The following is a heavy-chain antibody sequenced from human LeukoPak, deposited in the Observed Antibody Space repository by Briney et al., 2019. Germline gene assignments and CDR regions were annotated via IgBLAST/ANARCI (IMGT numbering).Heavy chain of an antibody. CDR3: ARAYLFTSDSWWFDP. CDR2: MNPNSGNT. CDR1: GYTFTSYD. D-gene: IGHD2/OR15-2a*01. J-gene: IGHJ5*02. V-gene: IGHV1-8*01. Sequence: ASVQVSCKTSGYTFTSYDINGVRQATGQGLEWLGWMNPNSGNTGYAQQFQGRLTLTRDISISTAYMELSGLGSDDTAVYYCARAYLFTSDSWWFDPWGQGTLVTVSS.